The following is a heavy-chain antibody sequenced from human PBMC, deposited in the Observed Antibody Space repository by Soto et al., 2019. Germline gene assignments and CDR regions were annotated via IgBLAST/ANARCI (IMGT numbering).Heavy chain of an antibody. Sequence: QVQLVESGGGVVQPGRSLRLSCAASGFTFSSYAMHWVRQAPGKGLEWVAVISYDGSNKYYADSVKGRFTISRDNSKNTLYLQMNSLRAEDTAVYYCARDERYSYGPMGFDYWGQGTLVTVSS. CDR1: GFTFSSYA. CDR3: ARDERYSYGPMGFDY. V-gene: IGHV3-30-3*01. D-gene: IGHD5-18*01. CDR2: ISYDGSNK. J-gene: IGHJ4*02.